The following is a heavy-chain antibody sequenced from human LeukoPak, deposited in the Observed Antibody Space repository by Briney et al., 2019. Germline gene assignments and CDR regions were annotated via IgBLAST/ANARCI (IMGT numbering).Heavy chain of an antibody. CDR2: IYSGGST. V-gene: IGHV3-66*01. D-gene: IGHD6-13*01. J-gene: IGHJ2*01. Sequence: PGGSLRLSCAASGFTVSSNYMSWVRQAPGKGLEWVSLIYSGGSTYYADSVKGRFTISRDNSRNTLYLQMNTLRAEDTAVYYCAKAIAAPVWYFDLWGRGTLVTVSS. CDR1: GFTVSSNY. CDR3: AKAIAAPVWYFDL.